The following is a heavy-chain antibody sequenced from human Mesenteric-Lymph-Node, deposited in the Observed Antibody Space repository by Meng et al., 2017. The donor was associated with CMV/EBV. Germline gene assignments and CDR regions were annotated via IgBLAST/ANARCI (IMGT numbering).Heavy chain of an antibody. V-gene: IGHV1-69*04. J-gene: IGHJ4*02. CDR2: IIPILGIA. D-gene: IGHD1-26*01. CDR3: AAVVGAGVY. CDR1: GGTFSSYA. Sequence: KVSCKASGGTFSSYAISWVRQAPGQGLEWMGRIIPILGIANYAQKFQGRVTITADKSTSTDYMELSSLRSEDTAVYYCAAVVGAGVYWGQGTLVTVSS.